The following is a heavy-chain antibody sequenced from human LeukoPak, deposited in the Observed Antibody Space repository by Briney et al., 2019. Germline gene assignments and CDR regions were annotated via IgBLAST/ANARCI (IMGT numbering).Heavy chain of an antibody. V-gene: IGHV3-21*04. Sequence: PGGSLRLSCAASGFTFSFCGFNWVRQAPGKGLEWVSSIGPTGTDRYYADSVRGRFTISRDNAKNSMYLQMNSLRAEDTALYYCARDLETRGSCSVDYWGQGTLVTVSS. J-gene: IGHJ4*02. CDR3: ARDLETRGSCSVDY. CDR2: IGPTGTDR. D-gene: IGHD2-15*01. CDR1: GFTFSFCG.